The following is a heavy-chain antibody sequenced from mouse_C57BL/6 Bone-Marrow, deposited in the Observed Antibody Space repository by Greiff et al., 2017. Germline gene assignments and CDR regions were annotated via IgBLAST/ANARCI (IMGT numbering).Heavy chain of an antibody. CDR1: GYTFTDYN. CDR3: ARSGFYGSSSYWYFDV. V-gene: IGHV1-22*01. D-gene: IGHD1-1*01. CDR2: INPNNGGT. J-gene: IGHJ1*03. Sequence: VHVKQSGPELVKPGASVKMSCKASGYTFTDYNMHWVKQSHGKSLEWIGYINPNNGGTSYNQKFKGKATLTVNKSSSTAYMELRSLTSEDSAVYYCARSGFYGSSSYWYFDVWGTGTTVTVSS.